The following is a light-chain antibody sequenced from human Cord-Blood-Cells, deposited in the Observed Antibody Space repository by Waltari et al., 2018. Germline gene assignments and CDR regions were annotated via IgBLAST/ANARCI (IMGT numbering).Light chain of an antibody. CDR3: CAYAGSSTWV. J-gene: IGLJ3*02. CDR1: SSDVGSYNL. CDR2: EGS. Sequence: QSALTQPASVSGSPGQSITIPCTGTSSDVGSYNLVSWYQQHPGKAPNLMIYEGSKRRSGVSNRVSGSKSGNTASLTIAGLQAEDEADYYCCAYAGSSTWVFGGGTKLTVL. V-gene: IGLV2-23*01.